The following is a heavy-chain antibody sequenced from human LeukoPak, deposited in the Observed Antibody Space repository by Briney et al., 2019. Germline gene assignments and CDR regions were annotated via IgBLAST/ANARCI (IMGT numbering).Heavy chain of an antibody. CDR3: ARVSDISVAAYLDY. J-gene: IGHJ4*02. D-gene: IGHD6-19*01. Sequence: PGGTLRLSCAASGFTFSSYGMSWVRQAPGKGLEWVSAISGSGGSTYYADSVKGRFTISRDNAKNSLYLQMNSLRAEDTALYYCARVSDISVAAYLDYWGQGTLVTVSS. CDR1: GFTFSSYG. V-gene: IGHV3-23*01. CDR2: ISGSGGST.